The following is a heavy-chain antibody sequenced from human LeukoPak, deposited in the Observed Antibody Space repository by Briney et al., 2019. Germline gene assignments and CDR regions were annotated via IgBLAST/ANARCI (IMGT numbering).Heavy chain of an antibody. J-gene: IGHJ2*01. CDR1: GGSICSYY. D-gene: IGHD6-19*01. Sequence: PSEALSLTCTVSGGSICSYYWSWIRQPPGKGLEWIGYIYYSTSTNYNPSLRSRVTISVDTSKNQFSLKLSSVTAADTAVYYCARDHSSGWWYFDLWGRGTLVTVSS. V-gene: IGHV4-59*01. CDR3: ARDHSSGWWYFDL. CDR2: IYYSTST.